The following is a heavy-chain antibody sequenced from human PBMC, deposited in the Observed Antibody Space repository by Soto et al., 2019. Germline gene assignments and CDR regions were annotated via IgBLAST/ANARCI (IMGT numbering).Heavy chain of an antibody. Sequence: QVQLQESGPGLVKPSETLSLTCTVSGGSISSYYWSWIRQPPGKGLEWIGYIYYSGSTNYNPSLKSRVTISVDTSKNQFSLKLSSVTAADTAVYYCARHKGPRGVRGVIISPHYYYYYGMDVWGQGTTVTVSS. J-gene: IGHJ6*02. D-gene: IGHD3-10*01. V-gene: IGHV4-59*08. CDR3: ARHKGPRGVRGVIISPHYYYYYGMDV. CDR2: IYYSGST. CDR1: GGSISSYY.